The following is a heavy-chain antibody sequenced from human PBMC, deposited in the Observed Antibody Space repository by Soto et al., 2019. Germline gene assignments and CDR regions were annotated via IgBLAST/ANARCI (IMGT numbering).Heavy chain of an antibody. J-gene: IGHJ5*02. Sequence: ASVKVSCKASGYTFTGYYMHWVRQAPGQGLEWMGWINPNSGGTNYAQKFQGWVTMTRDTSISTAYMELSRLRSDDTAVYYCARDRRGRYYYDSSGESFAPWGQGTLVTVSS. V-gene: IGHV1-2*04. D-gene: IGHD3-22*01. CDR3: ARDRRGRYYYDSSGESFAP. CDR2: INPNSGGT. CDR1: GYTFTGYY.